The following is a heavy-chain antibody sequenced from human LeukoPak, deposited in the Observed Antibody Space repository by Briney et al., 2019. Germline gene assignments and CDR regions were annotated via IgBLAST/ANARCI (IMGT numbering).Heavy chain of an antibody. CDR3: ARVVGNSGEEDY. D-gene: IGHD4-23*01. V-gene: IGHV4-34*01. CDR2: INHSGST. J-gene: IGHJ4*02. Sequence: SETLSLTCAVYGGSFSGYYWSWIRQPPGKGLEWIGEINHSGSTNYNPSLKSRVTISVDTSKNQFSLKLSSVTAADTAVYYCARVVGNSGEEDYWGQGTLVTVAS. CDR1: GGSFSGYY.